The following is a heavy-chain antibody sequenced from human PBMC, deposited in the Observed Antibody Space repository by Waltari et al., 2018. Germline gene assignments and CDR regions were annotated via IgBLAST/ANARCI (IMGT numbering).Heavy chain of an antibody. Sequence: EVQLVTSGGGLVQPGRSLRLACVGSGFRFEDYALYWVRQRPGKVLDWLSGIGWNSGAIGYADSVRGRFSTYRDNARKSLYLQMGRLRPEDTALYYCVKGGWGFGAFYEQHWGQGIQVTVSS. CDR1: GFRFEDYA. CDR3: VKGGWGFGAFYEQH. J-gene: IGHJ4*02. V-gene: IGHV3-9*01. CDR2: IGWNSGAI. D-gene: IGHD3-10*01.